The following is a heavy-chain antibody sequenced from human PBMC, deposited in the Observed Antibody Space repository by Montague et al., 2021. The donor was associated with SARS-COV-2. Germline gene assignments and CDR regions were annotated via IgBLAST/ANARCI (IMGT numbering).Heavy chain of an antibody. J-gene: IGHJ6*02. V-gene: IGHV3-9*01. CDR1: GFTFDDYA. CDR2: ISWNSGSI. CDR3: AKDMGGAMAVPPHHYYYGMDV. D-gene: IGHD6-19*01. Sequence: SLRLSFAASGFTFDDYAMHWVRQAPGKGLEWVSGISWNSGSIGYADSVKGRFTISRDNAKNSLCLQMDSLRAEDTALYYCAKDMGGAMAVPPHHYYYGMDVWGQGTTVTVSS.